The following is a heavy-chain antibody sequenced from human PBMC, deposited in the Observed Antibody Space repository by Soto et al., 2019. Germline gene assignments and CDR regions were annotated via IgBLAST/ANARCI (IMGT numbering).Heavy chain of an antibody. CDR1: DYSFNTYW. CDR2: IYPGDSDT. Sequence: GESLKISCKGSDYSFNTYWIAWVRQMPGKGLEWMGIIYPGDSDTRYSPSFQGQVTISADKSISTAHLQWSSLKASDTAVYYCARASQMVINPYYYPMDVWGQGTTVTVSS. CDR3: ARASQMVINPYYYPMDV. J-gene: IGHJ6*02. V-gene: IGHV5-51*01. D-gene: IGHD3-22*01.